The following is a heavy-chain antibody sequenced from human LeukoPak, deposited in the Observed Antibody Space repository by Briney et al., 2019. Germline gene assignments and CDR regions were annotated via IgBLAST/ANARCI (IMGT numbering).Heavy chain of an antibody. D-gene: IGHD3-10*01. J-gene: IGHJ3*02. V-gene: IGHV4-39*01. CDR3: ARRDYYGSGSYYLAFDI. CDR2: IYYSGST. Sequence: PSETLSLTCTVSGGSISNTSYYWGWIRQPPGKGLEWIGNIYYSGSTYYNPSLKSRVTISVDTPKNQFSLKLTSVTAADTAVYYCARRDYYGSGSYYLAFDIWGQGTMVTVSS. CDR1: GGSISNTSYY.